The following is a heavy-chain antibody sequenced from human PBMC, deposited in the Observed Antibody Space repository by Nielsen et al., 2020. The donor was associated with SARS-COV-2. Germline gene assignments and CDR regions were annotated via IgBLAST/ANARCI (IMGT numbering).Heavy chain of an antibody. CDR2: INPYSGGT. D-gene: IGHD3/OR15-3a*01. CDR1: GYTFTDYY. J-gene: IGHJ6*02. CDR3: ARARATIFGLVMSYGMDV. V-gene: IGHV1-2*06. Sequence: ASVKVSCKASGYTFTDYYIHWVRQAPAQGLAWMGRINPYSGGTNYAQKFQGTVTMTRDASISTVYMELTSDDTAVYYCARARATIFGLVMSYGMDVWGQGATVAVSS.